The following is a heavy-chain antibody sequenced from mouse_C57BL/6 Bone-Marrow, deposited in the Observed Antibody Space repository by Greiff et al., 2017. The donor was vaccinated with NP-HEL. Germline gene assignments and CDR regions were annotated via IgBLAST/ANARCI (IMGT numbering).Heavy chain of an antibody. Sequence: QVQLQQPGAELVKPGASVKLSCKASGYTFTSYWMHWVKQRPGQGLEWIGMIHPNSGSTYYNEKVKSKATLTVDKSSSTAYMQLSSLTSESSAVYICARTLIYYYGSVDYWGQGTTLTVSS. D-gene: IGHD1-1*01. V-gene: IGHV1-64*01. J-gene: IGHJ2*01. CDR3: ARTLIYYYGSVDY. CDR2: IHPNSGST. CDR1: GYTFTSYW.